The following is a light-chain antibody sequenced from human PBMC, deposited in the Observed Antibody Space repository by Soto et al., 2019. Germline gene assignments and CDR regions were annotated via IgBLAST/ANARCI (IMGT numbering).Light chain of an antibody. Sequence: DLQMTQSPSAVSVSVGDRVTITCRASQSLXNYLAWYQQKPGKAPKFLXVGASSLPRGGPSRLSGSGSGTDFTLTITSLQPEDFATYYCQQSFTTPRTFGQGTKVDIK. CDR3: QQSFTTPRT. V-gene: IGKV1-39*01. CDR2: GAS. CDR1: QSLXNY. J-gene: IGKJ1*01.